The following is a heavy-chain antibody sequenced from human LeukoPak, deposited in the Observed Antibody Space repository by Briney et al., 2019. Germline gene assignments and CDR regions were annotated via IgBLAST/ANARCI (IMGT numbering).Heavy chain of an antibody. D-gene: IGHD3-10*01. CDR2: IYDRGPA. CDR3: ARSRQASGLFSS. V-gene: IGHV4-30-2*01. J-gene: IGHJ5*02. CDR1: GYAIISGGFS. Sequence: SETLSLTCTVSGYAIISGGFSWNWIRQPPGKGLEWIGCIYDRGPAHYNPSLKSRFTISVDRPKNQFFLNVTSLTAADTAVYYCARSRQASGLFSSWGQGTLVVVSS.